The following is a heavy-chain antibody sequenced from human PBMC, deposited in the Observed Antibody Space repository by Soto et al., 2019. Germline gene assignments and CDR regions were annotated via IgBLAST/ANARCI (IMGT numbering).Heavy chain of an antibody. CDR2: ISSWSNYI. CDR3: ARASDRGLRPHDF. V-gene: IGHV3-21*01. CDR1: GFTFNTYS. J-gene: IGHJ4*02. Sequence: EVQLVESGGGLVKPGGSLRLSCAASGFTFNTYSMIWVRQAPGKGLEWVSFISSWSNYIYYADSVKGRFTISRDNAKNSLYLQMNSLRAEDTAVYYCARASDRGLRPHDFWGQGTRVTVSS. D-gene: IGHD2-15*01.